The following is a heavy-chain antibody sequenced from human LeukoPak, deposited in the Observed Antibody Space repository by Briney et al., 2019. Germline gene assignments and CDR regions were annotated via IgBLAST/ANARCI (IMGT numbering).Heavy chain of an antibody. CDR1: GGSISSSSYY. V-gene: IGHV4-39*01. J-gene: IGHJ6*02. CDR2: IYYSGST. Sequence: SETLSLTCTVSGGSISSSSYYWGWIRQPPGKGLEWIGSIYYSGSTYYNPSLKGRVTISVDTSKNQFSLKLSSVTAADTAVYYCARVSVAASYYYYGMDVWGQGTTVTVSS. CDR3: ARVSVAASYYYYGMDV. D-gene: IGHD6-13*01.